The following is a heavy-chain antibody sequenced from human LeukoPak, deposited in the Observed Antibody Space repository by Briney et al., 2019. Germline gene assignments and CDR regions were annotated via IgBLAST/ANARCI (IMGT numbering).Heavy chain of an antibody. Sequence: GVSLLISCKGSGYTFISNWITWARQMPGKGLEKAGRIDPSDSDTNYSPSFQGHVAISADKSTSTAYLQWSSLKASDTAMYYCASRATVPPYDWFDPWGQGTLVTVSS. CDR3: ASRATVPPYDWFDP. D-gene: IGHD1-26*01. J-gene: IGHJ5*02. V-gene: IGHV5-10-1*01. CDR2: IDPSDSDT. CDR1: GYTFISNW.